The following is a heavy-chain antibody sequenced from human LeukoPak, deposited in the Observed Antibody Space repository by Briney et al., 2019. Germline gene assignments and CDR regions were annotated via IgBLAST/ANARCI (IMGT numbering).Heavy chain of an antibody. CDR2: IKQEGSEK. J-gene: IGHJ4*02. D-gene: IGHD3-3*01. CDR1: GFTFSSYW. CDR3: ARDLEKAGDY. V-gene: IGHV3-7*01. Sequence: PGGSLRLPCAASGFTFSSYWMSWVRHAPEKGLEWVANIKQEGSEKYYVDSVKGRFTISRDNAKNSLYLQMNSLRAEDTPVYYCARDLEKAGDYWGQGTLVAVSS.